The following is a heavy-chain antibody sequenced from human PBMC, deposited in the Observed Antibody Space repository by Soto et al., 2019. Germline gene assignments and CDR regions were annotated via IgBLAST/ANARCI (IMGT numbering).Heavy chain of an antibody. CDR3: ARRKELVGSNWFDP. Sequence: LGESLKISCKGYGYSFTSYWIGWVRQMPGKGLEWMGIIYPGDSDTRYSPSFQGQVTISADKSISTAYLQWSSLKASDTAMYYCARRKELVGSNWFDPWGQGTLVTVSS. D-gene: IGHD3-9*01. J-gene: IGHJ5*02. CDR2: IYPGDSDT. CDR1: GYSFTSYW. V-gene: IGHV5-51*01.